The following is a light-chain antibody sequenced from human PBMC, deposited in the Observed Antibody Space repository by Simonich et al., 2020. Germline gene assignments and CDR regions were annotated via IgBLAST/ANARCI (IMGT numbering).Light chain of an antibody. Sequence: EIVMTQSPATLSVSPGERATLSCRPSQSVSSNLAWYQQKPGQAPRLLIYGASTRATGIPARFSGSGSGTEFTLTISSLQSEDFGVYYCQQYNNWPPTFGGGTKVEIK. CDR2: GAS. J-gene: IGKJ4*01. CDR1: QSVSSN. CDR3: QQYNNWPPT. V-gene: IGKV3-15*01.